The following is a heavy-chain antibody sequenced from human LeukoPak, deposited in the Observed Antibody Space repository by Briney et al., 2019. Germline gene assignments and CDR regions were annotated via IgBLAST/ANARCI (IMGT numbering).Heavy chain of an antibody. V-gene: IGHV3-9*01. J-gene: IGHJ4*02. CDR3: AKDKGNSSSWYDY. CDR2: ISWNSGSI. Sequence: GGSLRLSCAASGFTFDDYAMHWVRQAPGKGLEWVSGISWNSGSIGYADSVKGRFTISRDNAKNSLYLQMNSLRAEDTALYYCAKDKGNSSSWYDYWGQGTLVTVSS. CDR1: GFTFDDYA. D-gene: IGHD6-13*01.